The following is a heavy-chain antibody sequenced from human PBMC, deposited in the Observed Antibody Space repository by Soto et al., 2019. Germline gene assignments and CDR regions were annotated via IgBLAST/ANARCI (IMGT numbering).Heavy chain of an antibody. CDR3: ARGIAARPGFFDY. CDR2: IIPIFGTA. CDR1: GGTFSSYA. D-gene: IGHD6-6*01. V-gene: IGHV1-69*01. Sequence: QVQLVQSGAEVKKPGSSVKVSCKASGGTFSSYAISWVRQAPGQGLEWMVGIIPIFGTANYAQKFQGRGTITADETTSTAYMELSSLRAEDTAVYYCARGIAARPGFFDYWGQGTLVTVSS. J-gene: IGHJ4*02.